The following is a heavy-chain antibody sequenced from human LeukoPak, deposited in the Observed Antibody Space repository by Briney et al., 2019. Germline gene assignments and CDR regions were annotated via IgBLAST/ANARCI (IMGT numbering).Heavy chain of an antibody. CDR1: GGSISSRNW. CDR2: IYLSGST. J-gene: IGHJ6*03. V-gene: IGHV4-4*02. CDR3: ARANDYGDPLPRYMDV. D-gene: IGHD4-17*01. Sequence: SETLSLTCAVSGGSISSRNWWSWVRQPPGKGLEWIGEIYLSGSTNYNPSLKSRVTISVDKSKNQFSLKLTSVTAADTAVYYCARANDYGDPLPRYMDVWGKGTTVTVSS.